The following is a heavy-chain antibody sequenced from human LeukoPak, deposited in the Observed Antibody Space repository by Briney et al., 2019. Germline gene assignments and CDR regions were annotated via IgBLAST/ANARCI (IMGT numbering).Heavy chain of an antibody. V-gene: IGHV4-34*01. CDR2: INHSGST. CDR1: GGSFSGYY. D-gene: IGHD6-13*01. Sequence: PSETLSLTCAVYGGSFSGYYWSWIRQPPGKGLEWIGEINHSGSTNYNPSLKSRVTISVDTSKNQSSLKLSSVTAADTAVYYCARFGIAAAGTFDYWGQGTLVTVSS. J-gene: IGHJ4*02. CDR3: ARFGIAAAGTFDY.